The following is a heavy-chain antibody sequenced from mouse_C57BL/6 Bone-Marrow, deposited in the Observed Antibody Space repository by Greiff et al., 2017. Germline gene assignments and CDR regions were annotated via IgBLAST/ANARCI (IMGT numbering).Heavy chain of an antibody. CDR2: IDPNSGGT. D-gene: IGHD2-2*01. CDR3: ANDLLWLRRYYYAMDY. V-gene: IGHV1-62-3*01. Sequence: VQLQQPGAELVKPGASVKLSCKASGYTFTSYWMHWVKQRPGRGLEWIGRIDPNSGGTKYNQKFKGKATLTVNKSSSTAYMELRSLISEDSAVYYCANDLLWLRRYYYAMDYWGQGTSVTVSS. J-gene: IGHJ4*01. CDR1: GYTFTSYW.